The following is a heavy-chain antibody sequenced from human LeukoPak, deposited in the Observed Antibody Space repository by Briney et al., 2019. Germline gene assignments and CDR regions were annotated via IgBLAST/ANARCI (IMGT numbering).Heavy chain of an antibody. Sequence: KPSETLSLTCTVSGGSISTYYWSWVRQSPGKGLEWIGYIHYSGSTSYNPSLKSRVATSVDTSKNQFSLMLSSVTAADTAVYYCARRALGGDGFDYWGQGTLVTVSS. D-gene: IGHD3-16*01. CDR1: GGSISTYY. V-gene: IGHV4-59*08. J-gene: IGHJ4*02. CDR2: IHYSGST. CDR3: ARRALGGDGFDY.